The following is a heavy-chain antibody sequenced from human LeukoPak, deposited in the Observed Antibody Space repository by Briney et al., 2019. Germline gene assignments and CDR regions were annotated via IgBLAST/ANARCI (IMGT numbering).Heavy chain of an antibody. CDR2: LYPVDSDV. CDR1: GYNFTSYW. D-gene: IGHD1-26*01. CDR3: ARQIASGTYYFDY. V-gene: IGHV5-51*01. J-gene: IGHJ4*02. Sequence: GSLKISCRSSGYNFTSYWIGWGRQAPGKGLEWMGILYPVDSDVRYSPSFQGQVTISADKSISTAYLQWSSLKASDTAMYYCARQIASGTYYFDYWGQGTLVTVSS.